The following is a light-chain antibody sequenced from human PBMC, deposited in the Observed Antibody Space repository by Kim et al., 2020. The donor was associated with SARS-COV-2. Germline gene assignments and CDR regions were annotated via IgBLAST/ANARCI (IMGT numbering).Light chain of an antibody. CDR2: DAS. V-gene: IGKV3-11*01. CDR1: QSVSSY. Sequence: EIVLTQSPATLSLSPGERATLSCRASQSVSSYLAWYQQKPGQAPRLLIYDASNRATGIPARFSGSGSGTDSTLTISSLEPEDFAVYYCQQRGTFGQGTKVDIK. J-gene: IGKJ1*01. CDR3: QQRGT.